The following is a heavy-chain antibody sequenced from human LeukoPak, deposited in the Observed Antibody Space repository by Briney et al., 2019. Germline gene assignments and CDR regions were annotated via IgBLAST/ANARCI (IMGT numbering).Heavy chain of an antibody. CDR1: GGSISSYY. CDR3: ARGRITIFGVVPPHFDY. D-gene: IGHD3-3*01. V-gene: IGHV4-59*01. Sequence: PSETLSLTCTVSGGSISSYYWTWIRQSPGTGLEWIGYIHDSVNTDYNPSLKSRVTISVDTSNKQSSLKLNSVTAADTAVYYCARGRITIFGVVPPHFDYWGQGTLVTVSS. J-gene: IGHJ4*02. CDR2: IHDSVNT.